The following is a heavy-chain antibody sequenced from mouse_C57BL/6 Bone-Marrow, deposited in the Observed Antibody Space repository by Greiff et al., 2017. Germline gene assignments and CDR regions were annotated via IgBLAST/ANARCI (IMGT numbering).Heavy chain of an antibody. D-gene: IGHD2-5*01. CDR3: ARSLYSNSFAY. V-gene: IGHV1-22*01. CDR1: VYTFSDYN. CDR2: INPNNGGT. Sequence: VQLQQSGPELVKPGASVKMSCKASVYTFSDYNMHWVKQSHGKSLEWIGYINPNNGGTSYNQKFKGKATLTVNKSSSTAYMELRSLTSEDSAVYYCARSLYSNSFAYWGQGTLVTVSA. J-gene: IGHJ3*01.